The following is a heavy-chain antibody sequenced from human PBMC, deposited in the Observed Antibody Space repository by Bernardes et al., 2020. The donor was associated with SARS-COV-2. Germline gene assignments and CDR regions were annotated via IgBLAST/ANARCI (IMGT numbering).Heavy chain of an antibody. CDR1: GGSISSGGYY. V-gene: IGHV4-31*03. CDR3: ARAPTIRPEFDY. CDR2: IYYSGST. Sequence: TLSLTCTVSGGSISSGGYYWSWIRQHPGKGLEWIGYIYYSGSTYYNPSLKSRVTISVDTSKNQFSLKLSSVTAADTAVYYCARAPTIRPEFDYWGQGTLVTVSS. J-gene: IGHJ4*02. D-gene: IGHD3-10*01.